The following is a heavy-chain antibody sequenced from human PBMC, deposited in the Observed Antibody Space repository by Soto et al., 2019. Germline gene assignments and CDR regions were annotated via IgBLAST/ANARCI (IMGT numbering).Heavy chain of an antibody. Sequence: QVQLVESGGGVVQPGRFLRLSCAASGFTFSSYAMHWVRQAPGKGLEWVAVISYDGSNKYYADSVKGRFTISRDNSKNTLYLQMNSLRAEDTAVYYCARAQTTVTTVDYWGQGTLVTVSS. CDR3: ARAQTTVTTVDY. V-gene: IGHV3-30-3*01. CDR1: GFTFSSYA. CDR2: ISYDGSNK. J-gene: IGHJ4*02. D-gene: IGHD4-17*01.